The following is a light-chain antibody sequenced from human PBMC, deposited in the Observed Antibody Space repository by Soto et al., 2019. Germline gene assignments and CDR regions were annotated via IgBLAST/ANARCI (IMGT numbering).Light chain of an antibody. Sequence: QSVLTQPASVSGSPGQLITISCTGTTIDVGSYSLVSWYQHHPGKAPQLMIYEASKRPSGVSNRFSGSKSGNTVSLTISGLQAEDEADYYCYSYGGSYYVFGTGTKVTVL. J-gene: IGLJ1*01. CDR3: YSYGGSYYV. CDR1: TIDVGSYSL. V-gene: IGLV2-23*01. CDR2: EAS.